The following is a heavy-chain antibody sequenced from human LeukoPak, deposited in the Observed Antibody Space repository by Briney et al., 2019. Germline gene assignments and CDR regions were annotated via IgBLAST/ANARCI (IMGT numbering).Heavy chain of an antibody. J-gene: IGHJ5*02. V-gene: IGHV3-30*11. CDR2: ISNDGGSE. CDR3: ARVAVIAAPA. Sequence: EMSLRLSCAAAGFSFSSYAMHWVRPPPGKGPEWVAIISNDGGSEYYADSVKGRFTISRDSSKNTLYLQMNSLRLDDTAVYYCARVAVIAAPAWGQGALVTVSS. CDR1: GFSFSSYA. D-gene: IGHD6-13*01.